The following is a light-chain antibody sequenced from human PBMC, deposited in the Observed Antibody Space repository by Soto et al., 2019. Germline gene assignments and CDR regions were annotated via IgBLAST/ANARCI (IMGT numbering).Light chain of an antibody. J-gene: IGLJ1*01. CDR2: EVT. CDR3: SSFTSRFTFV. Sequence: QSVPTQPASVSGSPGQSIAISCTGTRSDVGAYNYVSWYQQHPGKAPKLMISEVTNRPSGVSDRFSGSKSGNTASLTISGLQAEDEADYYCSSFTSRFTFVFGTGTKLTVL. V-gene: IGLV2-14*01. CDR1: RSDVGAYNY.